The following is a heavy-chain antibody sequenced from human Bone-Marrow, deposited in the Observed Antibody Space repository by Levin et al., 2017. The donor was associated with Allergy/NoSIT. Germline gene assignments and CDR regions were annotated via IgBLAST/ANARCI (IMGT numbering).Heavy chain of an antibody. CDR2: IYHSGST. J-gene: IGHJ4*02. CDR3: ASLDIVLVPAAVHYFDH. V-gene: IGHV4-38-2*02. Sequence: SETLSLTCTVSGYSISSGYYWGWIRQPPGKGLVWIGSIYHSGSTYYNPSLKSRGTIPVDTSKNQFFLKLRSFTAADTAVYYCASLDIVLVPAAVHYFDHWGQGTLVTVSS. CDR1: GYSISSGYY. D-gene: IGHD2-2*01.